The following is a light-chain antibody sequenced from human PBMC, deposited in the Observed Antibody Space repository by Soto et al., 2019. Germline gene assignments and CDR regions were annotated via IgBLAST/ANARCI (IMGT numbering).Light chain of an antibody. J-gene: IGLJ2*01. CDR1: SSDIGNNND. V-gene: IGLV2-8*01. CDR3: GSYAGIDNLV. CDR2: DVS. Sequence: QSVLTQPPSASGSPGQSVTISCTGTSSDIGNNNDVSWYQQHTGKAPKRMIYDVSQRPSGVPDRFSGSKSGNTASLTVSGLQAADEADYYCGSYAGIDNLVFGGGTKLTVL.